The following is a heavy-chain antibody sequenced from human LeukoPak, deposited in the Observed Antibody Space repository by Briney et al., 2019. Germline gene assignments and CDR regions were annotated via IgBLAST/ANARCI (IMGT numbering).Heavy chain of an antibody. CDR3: ARHGTISSESYFDY. D-gene: IGHD1-14*01. CDR1: GGSVSSYY. J-gene: IGHJ4*02. CDR2: IHNSGRT. V-gene: IGHV4-59*08. Sequence: SETLSLTCSVSGGSVSSYYCSWIRQSPGKGLEWIGYIHNSGRTNYNPSLKSRVTGFVDTSKNQVSLRLSSVTAADTTVYYCARHGTISSESYFDYWGQGALVTVSS.